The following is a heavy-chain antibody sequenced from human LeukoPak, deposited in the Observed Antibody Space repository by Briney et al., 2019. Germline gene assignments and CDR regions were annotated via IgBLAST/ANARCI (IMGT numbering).Heavy chain of an antibody. CDR1: GGSISSSSYY. J-gene: IGHJ4*02. CDR2: IYYSGGT. D-gene: IGHD3-22*01. Sequence: SETLSLTCTVSGGSISSSSYYWGWIRPPQGKGLEWSGSIYYSGGTFYNPSLKSRATISVDTSKNQFTLKLSSVTAAYTAVYYCASLLGSGYYTFDYWGQGTLVTVSS. CDR3: ASLLGSGYYTFDY. V-gene: IGHV4-39*01.